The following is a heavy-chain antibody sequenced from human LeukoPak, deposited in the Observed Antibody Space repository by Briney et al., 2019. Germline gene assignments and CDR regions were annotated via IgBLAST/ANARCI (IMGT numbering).Heavy chain of an antibody. CDR3: ARSPVGRYCSSTSCYHYYYYYYTDV. Sequence: PSETLSLTCTVSGGSISSYYWSWIRQPAGKGLEWIGRIYTSGSTNYNPSLKSRVTMSVDTSKNQFTLKLSSVTAADTAVYYCARSPVGRYCSSTSCYHYYYYYYTDVWGKGTTVTVSS. CDR2: IYTSGST. V-gene: IGHV4-4*07. D-gene: IGHD2-2*01. CDR1: GGSISSYY. J-gene: IGHJ6*03.